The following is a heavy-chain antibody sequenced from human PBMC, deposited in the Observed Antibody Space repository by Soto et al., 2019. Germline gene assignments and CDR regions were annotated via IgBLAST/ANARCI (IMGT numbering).Heavy chain of an antibody. CDR1: GGSFSGYY. D-gene: IGHD3-9*01. CDR2: INHSGST. J-gene: IGHJ5*02. CDR3: ARGPPRVLRYFDWLSHPFDP. V-gene: IGHV4-34*01. Sequence: SETLSLTCAVYGGSFSGYYWSWIRQPPGKGLDWIGEINHSGSTNYNPSLKSRVTISVDTSKNQFSLKLSSVTAADTAVYYCARGPPRVLRYFDWLSHPFDPWGQGTLVTVSS.